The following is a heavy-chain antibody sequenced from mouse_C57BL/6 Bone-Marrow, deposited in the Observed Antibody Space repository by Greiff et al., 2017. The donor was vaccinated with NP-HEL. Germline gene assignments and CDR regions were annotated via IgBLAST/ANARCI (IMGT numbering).Heavy chain of an antibody. V-gene: IGHV5-15*01. D-gene: IGHD1-1*01. J-gene: IGHJ2*01. CDR1: GFTFSDYG. CDR2: ISNLAYSI. Sequence: EVQGVESGGGLVQPGGSLKLSCAASGFTFSDYGMAWVRQAPRKGPEWVAFISNLAYSIYYADTVTGRFTISRENAKNTLYLEMSSLRSEVTAMYYCARHSLDYYGSFYFDYWGQGTTLTVSS. CDR3: ARHSLDYYGSFYFDY.